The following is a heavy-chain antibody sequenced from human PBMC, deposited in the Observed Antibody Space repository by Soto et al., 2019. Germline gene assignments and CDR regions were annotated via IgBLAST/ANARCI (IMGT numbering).Heavy chain of an antibody. CDR2: ISSSGSTI. Sequence: GGSLRLSCAASGFTFSDYYMSWIRQAPGKGLEWVSYISSSGSTIYYADSVKGRFTISRDIAKNTLYLQMNSLRAEDTSVDYGARWCRSGSAHDAFDIWGQGTMVTVSS. J-gene: IGHJ3*02. D-gene: IGHD3-3*01. CDR1: GFTFSDYY. V-gene: IGHV3-11*01. CDR3: ARWCRSGSAHDAFDI.